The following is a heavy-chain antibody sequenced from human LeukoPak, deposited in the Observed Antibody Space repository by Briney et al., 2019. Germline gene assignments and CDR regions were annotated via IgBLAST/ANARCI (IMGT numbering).Heavy chain of an antibody. CDR1: GFTFNSYG. CDR2: ISSDRSNK. Sequence: GGSLRLSCAASGFTFNSYGIHWVRQAPGKGLERVAVISSDRSNKYYVDSVKGRFTISRDNSKNTLYLQMNSLRAEDTAVYYCAKESVVRPAYYYCMDVCGQATTVTVPS. V-gene: IGHV3-30*18. J-gene: IGHJ6*02. CDR3: AKESVVRPAYYYCMDV. D-gene: IGHD1-1*01.